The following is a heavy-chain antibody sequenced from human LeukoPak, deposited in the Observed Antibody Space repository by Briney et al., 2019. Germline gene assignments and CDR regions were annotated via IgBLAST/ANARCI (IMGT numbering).Heavy chain of an antibody. CDR1: GFTFSGSA. J-gene: IGHJ4*02. CDR3: TRGYQLPGFDY. Sequence: GGSLKLSCVASGFTFSGSAMHWVRQAFGKGLEWVCRIRSKANSYATAYAASVKGRFTISRDDSKNTAYLQMNSLKTEDTAVYYCTRGYQLPGFDYWGQGTLVTVSS. D-gene: IGHD2-2*01. V-gene: IGHV3-73*01. CDR2: IRSKANSYAT.